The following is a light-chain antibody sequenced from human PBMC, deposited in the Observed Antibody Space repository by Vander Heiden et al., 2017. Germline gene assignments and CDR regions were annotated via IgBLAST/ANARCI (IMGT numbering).Light chain of an antibody. V-gene: IGKV1-39*01. CDR1: ERIDHY. Sequence: IHMTQSPPSLSASLGDRVTITCRASERIDHYLNWYRQKPGKGPELLIYAASNMQSWVPSRFSGSGSGTDFTLTIGSLRPEDFATYYCQQSYGAPYKFGQGTKLE. CDR3: QQSYGAPYK. J-gene: IGKJ2*01. CDR2: AAS.